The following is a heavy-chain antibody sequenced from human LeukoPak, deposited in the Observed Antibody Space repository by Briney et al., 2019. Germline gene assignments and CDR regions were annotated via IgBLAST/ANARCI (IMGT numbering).Heavy chain of an antibody. J-gene: IGHJ4*02. CDR2: ISSSSSTI. Sequence: GGSLRLSCAATGFTFSQYTMNWVRQAPGKGLEWVSYISSSSSTIYYADSVKGRFTISRDNAKNSVYLQMNSLRDEDTAVYYCARGTNVDIGYWGQGTLVTVSS. CDR3: ARGTNVDIGY. V-gene: IGHV3-48*02. D-gene: IGHD1-14*01. CDR1: GFTFSQYT.